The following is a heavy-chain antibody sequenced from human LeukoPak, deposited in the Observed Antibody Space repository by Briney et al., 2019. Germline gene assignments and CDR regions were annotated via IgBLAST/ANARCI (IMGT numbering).Heavy chain of an antibody. CDR1: GGSFSGYY. V-gene: IGHV4-34*01. D-gene: IGHD6-13*01. CDR3: AREYRGSWYNWFDP. Sequence: PSETLSLTCAVYGGSFSGYYWSWIRQPPGKGLEWIGEINHSGSTNYNPSLKSRVTISVDTSKNQFSLKLSSVTAADTAVYYCAREYRGSWYNWFDPWGQGTLVTVSS. J-gene: IGHJ5*02. CDR2: INHSGST.